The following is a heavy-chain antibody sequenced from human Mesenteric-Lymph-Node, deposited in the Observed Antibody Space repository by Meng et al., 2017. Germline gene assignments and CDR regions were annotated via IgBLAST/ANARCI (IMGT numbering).Heavy chain of an antibody. J-gene: IGHJ4*02. CDR3: AGFRSGSYIDY. D-gene: IGHD3-3*01. CDR2: IYYSGST. Sequence: SETLSLTCTVSGGSVSSGSYYWSWIRQPPGKGLEWIGYIYYSGSTNHNPSLKSRVTMSIDTPKNQFSLKLNSLTAADTAFYFCAGFRSGSYIDYWGQGTLVTVSS. V-gene: IGHV4-61*01. CDR1: GGSVSSGSYY.